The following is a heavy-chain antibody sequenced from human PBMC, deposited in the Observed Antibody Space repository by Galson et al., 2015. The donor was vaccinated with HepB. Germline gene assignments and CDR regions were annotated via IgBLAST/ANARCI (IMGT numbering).Heavy chain of an antibody. J-gene: IGHJ4*02. CDR1: GDSVSTNSAA. CDR3: ARAGCDGGSCYFNFYFDS. D-gene: IGHD2-15*01. Sequence: CAISGDSVSTNSAAWNWIRQSPSRGLEWLGRTYYRSKWYNDYAVSVKSRITINPDTSKNQFSPHLNSVTPEDTAVYYCARAGCDGGSCYFNFYFDSWGQGTLVTVSS. CDR2: TYYRSKWYN. V-gene: IGHV6-1*01.